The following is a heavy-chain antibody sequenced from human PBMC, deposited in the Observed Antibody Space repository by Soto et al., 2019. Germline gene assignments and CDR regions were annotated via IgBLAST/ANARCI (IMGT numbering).Heavy chain of an antibody. V-gene: IGHV1-58*01. Sequence: GASVKVSCKASGFTFTSSAVQWVRQARGQRLEWIGWIVVGSGNTNYAQKFQERVTIARDMSTSTAYMELSSLRSEDTAGYYCAADRRTMVRGVIINDYYGMDVWGQGTTVTVS. CDR1: GFTFTSSA. CDR3: AADRRTMVRGVIINDYYGMDV. D-gene: IGHD3-10*01. CDR2: IVVGSGNT. J-gene: IGHJ6*02.